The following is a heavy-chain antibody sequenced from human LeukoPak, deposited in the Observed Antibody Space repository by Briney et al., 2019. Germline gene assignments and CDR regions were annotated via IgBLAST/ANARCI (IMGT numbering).Heavy chain of an antibody. Sequence: PSETLSLTCAVFRVSFSGYYWNWIRQSPGKGLEWIGEINHSGGTHYSPSLKSRVTISLDTSKNQFSLRLSSVTAADTAVYYCARDDLYYNDSSGHSDAFDLWGQGTMVTISS. CDR2: INHSGGT. CDR3: ARDDLYYNDSSGHSDAFDL. J-gene: IGHJ3*01. V-gene: IGHV4-34*01. CDR1: RVSFSGYY. D-gene: IGHD3-22*01.